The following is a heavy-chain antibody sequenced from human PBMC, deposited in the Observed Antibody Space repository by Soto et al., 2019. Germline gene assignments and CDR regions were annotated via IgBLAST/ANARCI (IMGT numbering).Heavy chain of an antibody. Sequence: QVQLQESGPGLVKPSGTLSLTCAVSGGSISSSNWWSWVRQPPGKGLEWIGEIYHSGSTNYNPSLKSRVTKSVDKSKNQFSLKLSSVTAADTAVYYCARDFSSGWSNWYFDLWGRGTLVPVSS. CDR3: ARDFSSGWSNWYFDL. CDR2: IYHSGST. CDR1: GGSISSSNW. D-gene: IGHD6-19*01. J-gene: IGHJ2*01. V-gene: IGHV4-4*02.